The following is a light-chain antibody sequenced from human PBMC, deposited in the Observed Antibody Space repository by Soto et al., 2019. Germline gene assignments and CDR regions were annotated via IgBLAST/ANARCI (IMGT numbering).Light chain of an antibody. CDR2: CAS. Sequence: EIVMTQSPATLSVSPGERATLSCRASQSISNNLAWYQQKPGQAPRLLIYCASTRATGIPASFSGSGSGTEFTLTISSLQSEDFAVYYCQQYNNWPRTFGQGTKVEIK. J-gene: IGKJ1*01. CDR1: QSISNN. V-gene: IGKV3-15*01. CDR3: QQYNNWPRT.